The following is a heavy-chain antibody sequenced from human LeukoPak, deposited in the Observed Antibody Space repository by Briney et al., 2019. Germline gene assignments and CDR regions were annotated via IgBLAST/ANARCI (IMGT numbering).Heavy chain of an antibody. Sequence: GGSLRLSCAASGFTFSNAWMSWVRQAPGKGLEWVGRIKSNTDGGTTDYAAPVKGRFTNSRDDSKNTLYLQMNSLKTEDTAVYYCTTGYYGSGNNDYWGQGTLVTVSS. D-gene: IGHD3-10*01. CDR1: GFTFSNAW. CDR3: TTGYYGSGNNDY. V-gene: IGHV3-15*01. J-gene: IGHJ4*02. CDR2: IKSNTDGGTT.